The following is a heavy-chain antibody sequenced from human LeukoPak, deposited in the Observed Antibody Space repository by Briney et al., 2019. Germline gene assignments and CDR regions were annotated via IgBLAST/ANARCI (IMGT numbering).Heavy chain of an antibody. V-gene: IGHV1-46*01. CDR3: ARSYSSSWSSLHNWFDP. Sequence: ASVKVSCKASGYTFTDYFMHWVRQAPGQGLEWMGIINPSGGSTSYAQKFQGRVTMTRDMSTSTVYMELSSLRSEDTAVYYCARSYSSSWSSLHNWFDPWGQGTLVTVSS. J-gene: IGHJ5*02. D-gene: IGHD6-13*01. CDR2: INPSGGST. CDR1: GYTFTDYF.